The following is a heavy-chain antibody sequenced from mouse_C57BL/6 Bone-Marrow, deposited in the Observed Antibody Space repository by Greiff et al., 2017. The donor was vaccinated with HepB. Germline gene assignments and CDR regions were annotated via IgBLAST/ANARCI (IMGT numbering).Heavy chain of an antibody. J-gene: IGHJ3*01. Sequence: VQVVESGPGLVQPSQSLSITCTVSGFSLTSYGVHWVRQSPGKGLEWLGVIWSGGSTDYNAAFISRLSISKDNSKSQVFFKMNSLQADDTAIYYCARKDSNYGFAYWGQGTLVTVSA. D-gene: IGHD2-5*01. V-gene: IGHV2-2*01. CDR2: IWSGGST. CDR1: GFSLTSYG. CDR3: ARKDSNYGFAY.